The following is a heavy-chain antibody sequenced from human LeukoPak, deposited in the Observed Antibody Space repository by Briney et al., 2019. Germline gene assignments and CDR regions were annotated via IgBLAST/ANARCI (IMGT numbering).Heavy chain of an antibody. CDR1: GGTFSSYA. D-gene: IGHD6-19*01. V-gene: IGHV1-69*04. J-gene: IGHJ4*02. Sequence: ASVKVSCKASGGTFSSYAISWVRQAPGQGLEWMGRIIPILGIANYAQKFQGRVTITADKSTNTAYMELSSLRSEDTAVYYCARDSSGFDYWGQGTLVTVSS. CDR3: ARDSSGFDY. CDR2: IIPILGIA.